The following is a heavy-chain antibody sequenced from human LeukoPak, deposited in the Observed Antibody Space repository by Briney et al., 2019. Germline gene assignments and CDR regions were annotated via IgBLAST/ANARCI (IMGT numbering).Heavy chain of an antibody. D-gene: IGHD6-13*01. CDR3: AKQGGYSSSWYFDY. J-gene: IGHJ4*02. CDR2: ISYDGSNK. Sequence: GRSLRLSCAASGFTFSSYGMHWVRQAPGKGLEWVAVISYDGSNKYYADSVKGRFTISRDNSKNTLYLQMNSLRAEDTAVYYCAKQGGYSSSWYFDYWGQGTLVTVSS. V-gene: IGHV3-30*18. CDR1: GFTFSSYG.